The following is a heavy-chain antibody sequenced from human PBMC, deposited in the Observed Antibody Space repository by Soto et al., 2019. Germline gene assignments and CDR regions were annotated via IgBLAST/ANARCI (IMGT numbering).Heavy chain of an antibody. Sequence: SVFAVSFSGEGVGWIRQPPGKALEWLALIYWNDDKRYSPSLKSRLTITKDTSKNQVVLTMTNMDPVDTATYYCAHTPRCSSTSCYDYFDYWGQGTLLTVSS. V-gene: IGHV2-5*01. CDR2: IYWNDDK. D-gene: IGHD2-2*01. CDR1: VFAVSFSGEG. CDR3: AHTPRCSSTSCYDYFDY. J-gene: IGHJ4*02.